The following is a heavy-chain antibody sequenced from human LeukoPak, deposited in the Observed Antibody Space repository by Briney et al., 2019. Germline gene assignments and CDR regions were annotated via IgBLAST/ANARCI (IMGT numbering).Heavy chain of an antibody. J-gene: IGHJ5*02. CDR1: GYSFTSYW. CDR3: ARQVPGCSGGSCYSGWFDP. D-gene: IGHD2-15*01. CDR2: IYPGDSDT. V-gene: IGHV5-51*01. Sequence: GESLKISCKGSGYSFTSYWIGWVRQMPGKGLEWVGIIYPGDSDTRYSPSFQGQVTMSAGKSISTAYLQWSSLKASDTAMYYCARQVPGCSGGSCYSGWFDPWGQGTLVTVSS.